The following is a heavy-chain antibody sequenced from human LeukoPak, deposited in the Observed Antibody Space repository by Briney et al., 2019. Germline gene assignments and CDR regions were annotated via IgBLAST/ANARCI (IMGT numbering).Heavy chain of an antibody. D-gene: IGHD1-1*01. V-gene: IGHV3-53*05. J-gene: IGHJ4*02. CDR1: GFTVSSKY. Sequence: GGSLRLSCAASGFTVSSKYMSWVRQAPGKGLEWVSVLYTGGSAYYSDSVKGRFTISRDNSKNTLYLQMNSLRGEDTAMYYCAKDFGTESKATDYWGQGTLVTVSS. CDR2: LYTGGSA. CDR3: AKDFGTESKATDY.